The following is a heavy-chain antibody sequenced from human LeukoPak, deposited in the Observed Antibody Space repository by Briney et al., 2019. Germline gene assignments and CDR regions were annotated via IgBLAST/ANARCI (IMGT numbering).Heavy chain of an antibody. V-gene: IGHV4-59*01. D-gene: IGHD2-2*01. Sequence: SETLSLTCTVSGASISNYFWSWIRQPPGKGLEWIGYIYYSGSTNYNPSLKSRVTISVDTSKNQFSLKVSSVTAADTAVYYCARDLGYCSSTSCYGASDFDYWGQGTLVTVSS. CDR2: IYYSGST. CDR3: ARDLGYCSSTSCYGASDFDY. J-gene: IGHJ4*02. CDR1: GASISNYF.